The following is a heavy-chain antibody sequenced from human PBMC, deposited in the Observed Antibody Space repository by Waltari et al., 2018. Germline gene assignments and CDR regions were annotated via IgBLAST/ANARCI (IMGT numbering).Heavy chain of an antibody. CDR1: GFTSSSYS. Sequence: EVQLVESGGGLVKPGGSLRLSCAASGFTSSSYSMNWVRPAPGKGLEWVSSISSSSSYIYYADSVKGRFTISRDNAKNSLYLQMNSLRAEDTAVYYCTRDYPARPWIFDYWGQGTLVTVSS. D-gene: IGHD2-2*03. V-gene: IGHV3-21*01. CDR2: ISSSSSYI. J-gene: IGHJ4*02. CDR3: TRDYPARPWIFDY.